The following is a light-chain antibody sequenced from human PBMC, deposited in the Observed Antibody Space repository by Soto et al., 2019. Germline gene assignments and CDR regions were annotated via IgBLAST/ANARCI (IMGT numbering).Light chain of an antibody. CDR2: DVT. CDR3: CSSAGSYSYV. CDR1: TSDVGSYNY. J-gene: IGLJ1*01. V-gene: IGLV2-11*01. Sequence: QSALTQPRSVSGSPGQYVTLSCTENTSDVGSYNYVSWYQHHPGKAPKLMIYDVTKQPSGVPDGFSGSKSGNTASLTISGLQAEDEADYYCCSSAGSYSYVFGTGTKLTVL.